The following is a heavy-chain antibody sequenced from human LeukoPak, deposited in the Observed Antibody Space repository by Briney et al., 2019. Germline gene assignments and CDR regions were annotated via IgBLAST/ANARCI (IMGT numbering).Heavy chain of an antibody. J-gene: IGHJ4*02. D-gene: IGHD2-15*01. CDR1: GGSISSYY. CDR3: TRWGADCSGGSCYSKRPAKRTFDY. CDR2: IYYSGST. Sequence: SETLSLTCTVSGGSISSYYWNWIRQPPGKGLKWIGYIYYSGSTNYNPSLKSRVTISVDTSKNQFSLKLSSVTAADTAVYYCTRWGADCSGGSCYSKRPAKRTFDYWGQGTLVTVSS. V-gene: IGHV4-59*01.